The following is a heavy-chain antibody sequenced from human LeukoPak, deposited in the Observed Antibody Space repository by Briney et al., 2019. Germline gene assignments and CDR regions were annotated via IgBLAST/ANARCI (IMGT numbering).Heavy chain of an antibody. CDR3: ARDRGDYSNYEIDY. Sequence: GESLRLSCAASGFTFSAYEMSWVRQAPGKGLEWVSYISSSTGSVIYSADFVKGRFTISRDNAKNSLYLQMNSLRAEDTAVYYCARDRGDYSNYEIDYWGQGTLVTVSS. CDR1: GFTFSAYE. D-gene: IGHD4-11*01. J-gene: IGHJ4*02. V-gene: IGHV3-48*03. CDR2: ISSSTGSVI.